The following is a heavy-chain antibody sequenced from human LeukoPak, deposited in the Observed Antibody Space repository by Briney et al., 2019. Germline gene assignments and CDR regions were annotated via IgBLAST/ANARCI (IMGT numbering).Heavy chain of an antibody. CDR3: AKAARWGDFGY. V-gene: IGHV3-9*01. CDR1: GFTFDDYA. J-gene: IGHJ4*02. Sequence: GRSLRLSCAASGFTFDDYAMHWVRQAPGKGLEWVSGISWSSGSIGYADSVKGRFTISRDNAKNSLYLQMNSLRAEDTALYYCAKAARWGDFGYWGQGTLVTVSS. D-gene: IGHD3-16*01. CDR2: ISWSSGSI.